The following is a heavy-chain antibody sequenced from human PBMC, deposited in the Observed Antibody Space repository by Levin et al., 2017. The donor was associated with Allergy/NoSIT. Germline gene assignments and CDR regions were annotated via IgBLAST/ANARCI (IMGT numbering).Heavy chain of an antibody. CDR3: AKWGRVGYGEHSY. V-gene: IGHV3-23*01. D-gene: IGHD4-17*01. CDR1: GFTFSSYA. J-gene: IGHJ4*02. Sequence: SCAASGFTFSSYAMSWVRQAPGKGLEWVSAISGSGGSTYYADSVKGRFTISRDNSKNTLYLQMNSLRAEDTAVYYCAKWGRVGYGEHSYWGQGTLVTVSS. CDR2: ISGSGGST.